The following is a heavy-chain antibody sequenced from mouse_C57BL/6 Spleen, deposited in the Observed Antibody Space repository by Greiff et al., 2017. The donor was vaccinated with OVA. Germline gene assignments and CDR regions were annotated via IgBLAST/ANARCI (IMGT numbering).Heavy chain of an antibody. J-gene: IGHJ4*01. CDR2: IDPSDSET. Sequence: VQLQQPGAELVRPGSSVKLSCKASGYTFTSYWMHWVKQRPIQGLEWIGNIDPSDSETHYNQKFKDKATLTVDKSSSTAYMQLSSLTSEDSAVYYCARGEGRNYYAMDYWGQGTSVTVSS. V-gene: IGHV1-52*01. CDR3: ARGEGRNYYAMDY. CDR1: GYTFTSYW.